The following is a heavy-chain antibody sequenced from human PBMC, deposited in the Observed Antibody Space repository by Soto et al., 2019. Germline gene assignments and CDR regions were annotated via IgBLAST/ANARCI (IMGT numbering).Heavy chain of an antibody. V-gene: IGHV3-15*01. Sequence: VGSLRLSCAASGFTFSNAWMSWVSQAPGKGLEWVGRIKSKTDGGTTDYAAPVKGRFTISRDDSKNTLYLQMNSLKTEDTAVYYCTSSPMYYDFWSGYYFDYWGQGTLVTVSS. CDR3: TSSPMYYDFWSGYYFDY. J-gene: IGHJ4*02. CDR1: GFTFSNAW. CDR2: IKSKTDGGTT. D-gene: IGHD3-3*01.